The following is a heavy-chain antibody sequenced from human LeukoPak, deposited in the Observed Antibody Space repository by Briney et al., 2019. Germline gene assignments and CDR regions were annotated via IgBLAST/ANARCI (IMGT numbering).Heavy chain of an antibody. CDR2: ISYDGSNK. CDR1: GFTFSSYA. J-gene: IGHJ3*02. CDR3: ARPARGSSSWYLGAFDI. V-gene: IGHV3-30*04. D-gene: IGHD6-13*01. Sequence: GGSLRLSCAASGFTFSSYAMHWVRQAPGKGLEWVAVISYDGSNKYYVDSVKGRFTISRDNSKNTLYLQMNSLRAEDTAVYYCARPARGSSSWYLGAFDIWGQGTMVTVSS.